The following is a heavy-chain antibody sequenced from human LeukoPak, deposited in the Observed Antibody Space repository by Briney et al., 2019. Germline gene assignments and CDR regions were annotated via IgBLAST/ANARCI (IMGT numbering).Heavy chain of an antibody. CDR2: ISYDGSNK. D-gene: IGHD3-9*01. J-gene: IGHJ3*02. CDR3: ARDLAHYDILTGSDDAFDI. Sequence: GRSLRLSCAASGFTFSSYGMHWVRQAPGKGLEWVAVISYDGSNKYYADSVKGRFTISRDNSKNTLYLQMNSLRAEDTAVYYCARDLAHYDILTGSDDAFDIWGQGTMVTVSS. CDR1: GFTFSSYG. V-gene: IGHV3-30*03.